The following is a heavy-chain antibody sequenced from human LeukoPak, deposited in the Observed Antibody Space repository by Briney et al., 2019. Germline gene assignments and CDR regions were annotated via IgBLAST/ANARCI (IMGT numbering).Heavy chain of an antibody. V-gene: IGHV5-51*01. CDR2: IYPGDSDT. CDR1: GYSFTSYW. CDR3: ARLGRYDDFWSGHRDY. D-gene: IGHD3-3*01. J-gene: IGHJ4*02. Sequence: GESLKISCKGSGYSFTSYWIGWVRQMPGKGLEWMGIIYPGDSDTRYSPSFQGQVTISADKSISTAYLQWSSLKASDTAMYYCARLGRYDDFWSGHRDYWGQGTLVTVSS.